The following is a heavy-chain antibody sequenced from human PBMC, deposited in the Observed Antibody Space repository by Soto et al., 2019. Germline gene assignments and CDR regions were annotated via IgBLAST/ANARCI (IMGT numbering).Heavy chain of an antibody. CDR1: GGSISSGGHS. J-gene: IGHJ4*02. V-gene: IGHV4-30-2*01. Sequence: QLQLQESGSGLVKPSQTLSLTCAVSGGSISSGGHSWSWIRQPPGKGLEWIGYISHSGSTYYNPSVKRRVTRSVDRSKNQFSLKLSSVTAADTAVYYCARGGLLPDYWGQGTLVTVSS. D-gene: IGHD6-19*01. CDR3: ARGGLLPDY. CDR2: ISHSGST.